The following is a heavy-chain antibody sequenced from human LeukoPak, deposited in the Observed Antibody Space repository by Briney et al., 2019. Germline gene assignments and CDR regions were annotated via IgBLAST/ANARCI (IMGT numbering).Heavy chain of an antibody. J-gene: IGHJ4*02. V-gene: IGHV3-23*01. CDR2: IGTNPDAT. D-gene: IGHD3-10*01. CDR3: ARDKDLWFGELLTYYFDY. CDR1: GYTFSIYA. Sequence: GGSLRLSCEASGYTFSIYAMNWVRQAPGRGLEWVSLIGTNPDATHYADSVKGRFIISRDNSKNTLYLQMNSLRAEDTAVYYCARDKDLWFGELLTYYFDYWGRGTLVTVSS.